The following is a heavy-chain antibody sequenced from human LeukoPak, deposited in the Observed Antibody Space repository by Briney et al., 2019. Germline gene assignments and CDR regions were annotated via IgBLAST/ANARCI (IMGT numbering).Heavy chain of an antibody. D-gene: IGHD3-10*01. V-gene: IGHV1-46*01. Sequence: GASVKVSCKASGYSFTSYYMHWVRQAPGQGLEWMGILNPSGGSTRYAQKFQGRVTMTRDTSTSTVYMELNSLRSEDTAMYYCARDFWFAEFPGYWGQGTLVTVSS. CDR1: GYSFTSYY. CDR3: ARDFWFAEFPGY. CDR2: LNPSGGST. J-gene: IGHJ4*02.